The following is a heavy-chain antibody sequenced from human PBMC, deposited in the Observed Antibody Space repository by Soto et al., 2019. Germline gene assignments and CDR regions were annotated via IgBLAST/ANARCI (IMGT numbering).Heavy chain of an antibody. CDR1: GFTFSSYA. CDR2: ISGSGGST. V-gene: IGHV3-23*01. CDR3: AKDLSGPRDTAMVDYYYYYGMDV. Sequence: PGGSLRLSCAASGFTFSSYAMSWVRQAPGKGLEWVSAISGSGGSTYYADSVKGRFTISRDNSKNTLYLQMNSLRAEDTAVYYCAKDLSGPRDTAMVDYYYYYGMDVWGQGTTVTVSS. D-gene: IGHD5-18*01. J-gene: IGHJ6*02.